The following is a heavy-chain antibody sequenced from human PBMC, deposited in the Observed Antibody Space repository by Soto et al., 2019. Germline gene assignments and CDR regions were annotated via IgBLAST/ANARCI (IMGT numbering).Heavy chain of an antibody. CDR3: AGGSGSYYHNWFDP. J-gene: IGHJ5*02. CDR2: IIPIFGTA. D-gene: IGHD3-10*01. CDR1: GGTFSSYA. V-gene: IGHV1-69*13. Sequence: SVKVSCKVSGGTFSSYAISWVRQAPGQGLEWMGGIIPIFGTANYAQKFQGRVTITADESTSTAYMELSSLRSEDTAVYYCAGGSGSYYHNWFDPWGQGTLVTVSS.